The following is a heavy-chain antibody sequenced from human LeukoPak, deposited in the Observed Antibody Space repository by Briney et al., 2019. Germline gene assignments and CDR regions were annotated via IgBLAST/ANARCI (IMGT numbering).Heavy chain of an antibody. V-gene: IGHV4-61*02. CDR1: GGSISSSSYY. Sequence: SQTLSLTCTVSGGSISSSSYYWSWIRRPAGKGLEWIGRIYTSGSTNYNPSLKSRVTISVDTSKNQFSLKLNSVTAADTAVYYCAISSGWYVDYWAREPWSPSPQ. CDR2: IYTSGST. CDR3: AISSGWYVDY. D-gene: IGHD6-25*01. J-gene: IGHJ4*02.